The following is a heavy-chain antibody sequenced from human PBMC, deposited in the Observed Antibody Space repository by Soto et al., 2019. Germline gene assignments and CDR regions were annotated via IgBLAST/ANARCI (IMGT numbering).Heavy chain of an antibody. CDR1: GFTFSTSA. CDR3: TSHLVDV. Sequence: EVPLVESGGGLVQPGGSLTLSCAASGFTFSTSALHWVRQASGKGLEWIGRIRSKPNNYATAYAASVKGRFTISRDDSKNTAYLQMNSLKTEDTAVYYCTSHLVDVWGQGTTVTVSS. CDR2: IRSKPNNYAT. J-gene: IGHJ6*02. V-gene: IGHV3-73*02.